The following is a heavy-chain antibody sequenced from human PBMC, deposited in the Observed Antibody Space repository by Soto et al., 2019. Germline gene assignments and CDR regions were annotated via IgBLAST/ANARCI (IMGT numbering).Heavy chain of an antibody. CDR3: ARYRLRDFDRPI. J-gene: IGHJ4*02. CDR1: AGTFYSDA. V-gene: IGHV1-69*13. D-gene: IGHD3-9*01. CDR2: IIPIFGTA. Sequence: GASAKLCCKACAGTFYSDASSWMQQAPGQGLEWVGGIIPIFGTANYAQKFQGRVTITADESTSTAYMELSSLRSEDTAVYYCARYRLRDFDRPIWGKGTLVTVSS.